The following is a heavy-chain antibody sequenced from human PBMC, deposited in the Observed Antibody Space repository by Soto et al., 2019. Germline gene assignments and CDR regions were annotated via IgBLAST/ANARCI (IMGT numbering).Heavy chain of an antibody. CDR2: ISGSGGST. D-gene: IGHD3-10*01. CDR1: GFTFSSYA. V-gene: IGHV3-23*01. CDR3: EKETAPDYYGSGSYYNGFDY. J-gene: IGHJ4*02. Sequence: PGGSLRLSCAASGFTFSSYAMSWVRQAPGKGLEWVSAISGSGGSTYYADSVKGRFTISRDNSKNTLYLQMNSLRAEDTAVYYCEKETAPDYYGSGSYYNGFDYWGQGTLVTVSS.